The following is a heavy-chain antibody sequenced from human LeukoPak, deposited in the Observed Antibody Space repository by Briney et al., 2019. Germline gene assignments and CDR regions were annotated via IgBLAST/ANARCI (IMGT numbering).Heavy chain of an antibody. CDR2: IRYDGSNK. CDR1: GFTFSSYG. J-gene: IGHJ4*02. CDR3: ANNPRRVTSIAARPPLGY. D-gene: IGHD6-6*01. Sequence: PGGSLRLSCAASGFTFSSYGMHWVRQAPGKGLEWVAFIRYDGSNKYYADSVKGRFTISRDNSKNTLYLQMNSLRAEDTAVYYCANNPRRVTSIAARPPLGYWGQGTLVTVSS. V-gene: IGHV3-30*02.